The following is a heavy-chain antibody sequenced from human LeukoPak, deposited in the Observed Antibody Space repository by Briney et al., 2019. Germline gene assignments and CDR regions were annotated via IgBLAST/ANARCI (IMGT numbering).Heavy chain of an antibody. J-gene: IGHJ4*02. CDR2: IYPGDSET. CDR3: MKSGGPTYDFDY. D-gene: IGHD1-26*01. CDR1: GYSFTSYW. V-gene: IGHV5-51*01. Sequence: GESLKISCQGSGYSFTSYWIGWLRRMPGKGLEWMGFIYPGDSETRYSPSFQARVSISSYNSISTSYLQCRNLMASDTPLLFCMKSGGPTYDFDYWGKGTLVTVSS.